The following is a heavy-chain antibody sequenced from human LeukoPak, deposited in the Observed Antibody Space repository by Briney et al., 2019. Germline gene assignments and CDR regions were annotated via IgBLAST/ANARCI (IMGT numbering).Heavy chain of an antibody. CDR1: GYTFTDYY. J-gene: IGHJ6*02. V-gene: IGHV1-2*02. CDR3: ATLNFRDGTDV. CDR2: IRPKTGDT. Sequence: GASVKVSCKASGYTFTDYYHHWVRHVPGQGPEWMGWIRPKTGDTKYAEKFQGRVTMTRDTSISTAYMELSRLRSDDTALYYCATLNFRDGTDVWGQGTTVTVSS.